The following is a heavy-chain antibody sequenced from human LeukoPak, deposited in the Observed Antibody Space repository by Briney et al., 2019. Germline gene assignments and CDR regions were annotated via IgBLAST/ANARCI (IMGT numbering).Heavy chain of an antibody. Sequence: GGSLRLSFAASGFTFSSYSMNWVRQAPGKGLEWVSYISSSSSTIYYAGSVKGRFTISRDNAKNSLYLQMNSLGAEDTAVYYCARGSHDYVWGSYRWKYWGQGTLVTVSS. CDR1: GFTFSSYS. D-gene: IGHD3-16*02. CDR2: ISSSSSTI. CDR3: ARGSHDYVWGSYRWKY. J-gene: IGHJ4*02. V-gene: IGHV3-48*01.